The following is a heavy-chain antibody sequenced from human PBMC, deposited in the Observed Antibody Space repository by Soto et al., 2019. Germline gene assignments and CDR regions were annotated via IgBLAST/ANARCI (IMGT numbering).Heavy chain of an antibody. CDR1: GFTVSSNY. D-gene: IGHD3-10*01. CDR2: IYSGGST. J-gene: IGHJ5*02. CDR3: ARDIHGSGSYHWFDP. Sequence: GGSLILSCAASGFTVSSNYMSWVRQAPGKGLEWVSVIYSGGSTYYADSVKGRFTISRDNSKNTLYLQMNSLRAEDTAVYYCARDIHGSGSYHWFDPWGQGTLVTVSS. V-gene: IGHV3-66*01.